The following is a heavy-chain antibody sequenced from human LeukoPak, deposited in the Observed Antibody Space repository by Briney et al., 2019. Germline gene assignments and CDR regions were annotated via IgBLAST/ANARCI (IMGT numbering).Heavy chain of an antibody. CDR3: ATNPKRLAARPFDY. CDR1: GYTFTDYY. J-gene: IGHJ4*02. Sequence: ASVKVSCKASGYTFTDYYMHWVRQAPGQGLEWMGWINPNSGGTNYAQKFQGRVTMTRDTSISTVYMELTRLRSDDTAVYYCATNPKRLAARPFDYWGQGTLVTVSS. D-gene: IGHD6-6*01. CDR2: INPNSGGT. V-gene: IGHV1-2*02.